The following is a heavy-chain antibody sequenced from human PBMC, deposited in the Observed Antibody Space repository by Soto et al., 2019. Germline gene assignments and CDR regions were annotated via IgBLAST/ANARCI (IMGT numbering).Heavy chain of an antibody. CDR3: ARGVIAALGLVDP. V-gene: IGHV1-69*01. Sequence: QVQLVQSGAEVKKPGSSVKVSCKASGGTFSSYAISWVRQAPGQGLEGMGGIIPIFGTANYAQKFQGRVTIAADEYKSTAYMELSSLRSEGKAVYYGARGVIAALGLVDPWGQGTLVTVSS. CDR1: GGTFSSYA. J-gene: IGHJ5*02. D-gene: IGHD6-6*01. CDR2: IIPIFGTA.